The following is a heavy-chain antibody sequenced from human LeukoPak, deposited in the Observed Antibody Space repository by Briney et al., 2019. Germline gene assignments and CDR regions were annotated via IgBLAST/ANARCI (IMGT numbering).Heavy chain of an antibody. J-gene: IGHJ4*02. CDR3: AMYYGSGSYAPRPDY. CDR2: ISGNSNYI. D-gene: IGHD3-10*01. V-gene: IGHV3-21*01. CDR1: GFTFSSYD. Sequence: GGSLRLSCAASGFTFSSYDMNWVRQALGKGLEWVSSISGNSNYIYYADSVEGRFTISRDNAMNSLYLQMNSLRAEDTAVYYCAMYYGSGSYAPRPDYWGQGTLVTVSS.